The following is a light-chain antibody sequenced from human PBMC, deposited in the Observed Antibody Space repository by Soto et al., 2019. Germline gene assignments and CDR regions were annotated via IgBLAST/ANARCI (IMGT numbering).Light chain of an antibody. CDR3: QQRSVWPIT. Sequence: EIVLTQSPGTLSLSPGERATLSCRASQSISSSYLAWYQQKPGQAPRLLIYGASRRATGIPDRFSGRESGTDFTLTITTLEPEDSAVYYCQQRSVWPITFGQGTRLEIK. CDR1: QSISSSY. J-gene: IGKJ5*01. V-gene: IGKV3D-20*02. CDR2: GAS.